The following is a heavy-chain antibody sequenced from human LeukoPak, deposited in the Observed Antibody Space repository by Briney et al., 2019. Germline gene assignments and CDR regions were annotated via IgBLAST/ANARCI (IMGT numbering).Heavy chain of an antibody. CDR2: IYHGGST. V-gene: IGHV4-38-2*01. CDR1: GYSISSGYY. J-gene: IGHJ3*02. Sequence: SETLSLTCAVSGYSISSGYYWGWIRQPPGKGLEWIGSIYHGGSTYYNPSLKSRVTISVDTSKNQFSLKLSSVTAADTAVYYCARHQSQGVDAFDIWGQGTMVTVSS. CDR3: ARHQSQGVDAFDI.